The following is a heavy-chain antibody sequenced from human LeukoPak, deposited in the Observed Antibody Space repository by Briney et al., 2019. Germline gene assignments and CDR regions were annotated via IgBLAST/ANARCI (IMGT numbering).Heavy chain of an antibody. J-gene: IGHJ4*02. Sequence: GGSLRLSCAASGFPFSSYWMTWVRQAPGKGLEWVANIKQDGSKKSYVDSVKGRFTISRDNAKNSLYLQMNSLRAEDTAIYYCTRVGYIDEGTDYRGQGTLVTVSS. D-gene: IGHD5-24*01. CDR2: IKQDGSKK. CDR1: GFPFSSYW. CDR3: TRVGYIDEGTDY. V-gene: IGHV3-7*04.